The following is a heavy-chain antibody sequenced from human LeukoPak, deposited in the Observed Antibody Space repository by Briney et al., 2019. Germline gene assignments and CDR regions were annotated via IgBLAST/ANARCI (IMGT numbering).Heavy chain of an antibody. V-gene: IGHV3-23*01. J-gene: IGHJ6*03. CDR1: GFTFSGYA. CDR2: ISGSGGST. Sequence: GGSLRLSCAASGFTFSGYAMSWVRQAPGKGLEWVSAISGSGGSTYYADSVKGRFTISRDNSKNTLYLQMNSLRAEDTAVFYCAKERNPYSSSWYSLHCMDVWGKGTTVTVSS. D-gene: IGHD6-13*01. CDR3: AKERNPYSSSWYSLHCMDV.